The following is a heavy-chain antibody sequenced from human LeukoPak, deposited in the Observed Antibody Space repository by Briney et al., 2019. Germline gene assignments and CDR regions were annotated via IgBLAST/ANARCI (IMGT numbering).Heavy chain of an antibody. CDR2: FHYSGTT. D-gene: IGHD3-22*01. Sequence: SETLSLTCTVSGGSISSGSYFWGWIRQPPGKGLEWIGTFHYSGTTYSNPSLNSRVTISVDTSKNQLSLRLSSVTAADTAVYYCARHFPHFDSSGYFDYWGLGTLVTVPS. CDR1: GGSISSGSYF. CDR3: ARHFPHFDSSGYFDY. J-gene: IGHJ4*02. V-gene: IGHV4-39*01.